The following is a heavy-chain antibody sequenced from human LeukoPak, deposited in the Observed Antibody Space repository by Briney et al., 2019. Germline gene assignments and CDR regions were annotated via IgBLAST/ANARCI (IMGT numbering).Heavy chain of an antibody. CDR2: IYYTGST. D-gene: IGHD6-19*01. Sequence: SETLSLTCTVSGDSISSSSYYWVWIHQPPGKGLEYIGNIYYTGSTSYNPSLESRVTISVDTSKNQFSLNLRSATAADTAVYHCARHLAVAGSRSPDYWGQGTLVTVSS. CDR3: ARHLAVAGSRSPDY. CDR1: GDSISSSSYY. J-gene: IGHJ4*02. V-gene: IGHV4-39*01.